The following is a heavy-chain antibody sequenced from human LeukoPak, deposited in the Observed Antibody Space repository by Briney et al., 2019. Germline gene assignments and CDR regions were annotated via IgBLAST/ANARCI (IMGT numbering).Heavy chain of an antibody. CDR2: MNPNSGNT. CDR1: GYTFTSYD. D-gene: IGHD3-22*01. J-gene: IGHJ4*02. V-gene: IGHV1-8*01. Sequence: ASVKVSCKASGYTFTSYDINWVRQATGQGLEWMGWMNPNSGNTGYAQKFQGRVTMTRNTSISTAYMELSSLRSEDTAVYYCARDRNPYYYDSSGYYSDWGQGTLVTVSS. CDR3: ARDRNPYYYDSSGYYSD.